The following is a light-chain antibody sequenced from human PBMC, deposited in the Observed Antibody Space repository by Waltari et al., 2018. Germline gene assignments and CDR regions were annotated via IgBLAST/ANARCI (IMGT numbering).Light chain of an antibody. CDR1: SSNIGSYSH. CDR3: QSFDSSLDGYV. CDR2: ANN. J-gene: IGLJ1*01. V-gene: IGLV1-40*01. Sequence: QSVLTQPPSVSGAPGQRVTISCTGSSSNIGSYSHVHWYQHLQGTAPKVLIYANNTRPSGVPDRFSGSKSGASASLAITGLQAEDEADYYCQSFDSSLDGYVFGTGTKVTVL.